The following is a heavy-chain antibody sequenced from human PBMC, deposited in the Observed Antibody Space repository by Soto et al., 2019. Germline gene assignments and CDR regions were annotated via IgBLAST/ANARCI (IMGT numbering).Heavy chain of an antibody. J-gene: IGHJ4*02. Sequence: QVQLVQSGAEVKKPGASVKVSCKASGYTFTSYDINWVRQATGQGLECMGWMNPNSGNTGYAQKFQGRVTMTRNTSISTAYMELSSLRSEDTAVYYCARVHGDYGDYVKSLDYWGQGTLVTVSS. D-gene: IGHD4-17*01. CDR1: GYTFTSYD. V-gene: IGHV1-8*01. CDR2: MNPNSGNT. CDR3: ARVHGDYGDYVKSLDY.